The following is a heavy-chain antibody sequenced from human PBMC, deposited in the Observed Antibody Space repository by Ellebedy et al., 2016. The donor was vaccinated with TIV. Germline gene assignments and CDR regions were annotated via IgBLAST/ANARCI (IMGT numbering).Heavy chain of an antibody. Sequence: ASVKVSCXASGYTFTSYGISWVRQAPGQGLEWMGWISAYNGNTNYAQKLQGRVTMTTDTSTSTAYMELRSLRSDDTAVYYCARRVATVTSEWYFDLWGRGTLVTVSS. CDR3: ARRVATVTSEWYFDL. CDR2: ISAYNGNT. CDR1: GYTFTSYG. J-gene: IGHJ2*01. D-gene: IGHD4-17*01. V-gene: IGHV1-18*01.